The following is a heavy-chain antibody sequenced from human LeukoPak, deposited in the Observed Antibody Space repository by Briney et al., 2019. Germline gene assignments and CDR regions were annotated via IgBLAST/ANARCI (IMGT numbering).Heavy chain of an antibody. V-gene: IGHV1-69*01. D-gene: IGHD3-3*01. Sequence: ASVKVSCKASGGTFSSYAISWVRQAPGQGLEWMGGIIPIFGTTNYAQKFQGRVTITADESANTVYMELNSLRSEETAVFYCARISLRFLDSFDYWGQGTLVTVSS. CDR1: GGTFSSYA. CDR2: IIPIFGTT. CDR3: ARISLRFLDSFDY. J-gene: IGHJ4*02.